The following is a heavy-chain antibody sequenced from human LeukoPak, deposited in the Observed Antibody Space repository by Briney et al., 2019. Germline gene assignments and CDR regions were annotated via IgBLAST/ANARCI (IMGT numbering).Heavy chain of an antibody. Sequence: SETLSLTCTVSGDSVSNYYWSWIRQPPGKGLEWIGYIYYSGSTNYNPSLKSRVTISVDTSKKQFSLKLSSVTAADTAVYYCARGGEQWLIDYWGQGTLVTVSS. D-gene: IGHD6-19*01. V-gene: IGHV4-59*02. CDR2: IYYSGST. J-gene: IGHJ4*02. CDR3: ARGGEQWLIDY. CDR1: GDSVSNYY.